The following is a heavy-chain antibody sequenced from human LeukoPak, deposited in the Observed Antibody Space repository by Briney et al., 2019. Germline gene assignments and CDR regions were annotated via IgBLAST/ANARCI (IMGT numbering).Heavy chain of an antibody. CDR3: AREYQLLGTVYNYFDP. CDR2: MNPNSGNT. CDR1: GYTFTSYE. J-gene: IGHJ5*02. V-gene: IGHV1-8*01. Sequence: ASVKVSCKASGYTFTSYESNWVRQATGQGLEWMGWMNPNSGNTGYAQKFQGRVTMTRNTSISTAYMELTSLRSEDTAVYYCAREYQLLGTVYNYFDPWGQGTLVTVSS. D-gene: IGHD2-2*01.